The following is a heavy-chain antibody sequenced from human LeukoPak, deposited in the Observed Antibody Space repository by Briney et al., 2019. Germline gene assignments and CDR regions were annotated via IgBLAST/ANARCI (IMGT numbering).Heavy chain of an antibody. J-gene: IGHJ4*02. CDR3: ARGRRQFELITPDYFDY. D-gene: IGHD1-14*01. CDR2: ISSSGSTI. Sequence: GGSLRLSWAASGFTFSDYYMSWIRQAPGKGLEWVSYISSSGSTIYYADSVKGRFTISRDNAKNSLYLQMNSLRAEDTAVYYCARGRRQFELITPDYFDYWGQGTLVTVSS. CDR1: GFTFSDYY. V-gene: IGHV3-11*04.